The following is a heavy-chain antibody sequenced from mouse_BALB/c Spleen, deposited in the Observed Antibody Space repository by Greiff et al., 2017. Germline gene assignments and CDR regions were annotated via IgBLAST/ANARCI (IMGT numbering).Heavy chain of an antibody. J-gene: IGHJ2*01. CDR3: ARGAVTTVVADYFDY. CDR2: IDPYYGGT. Sequence: VQLKESGPKLEKPGASVKISCKASGYSFTGYKMHWVKQSHGKSLEWIGNIDPYYGGTSYNQKFKGKATLTVDKSSNTAYMQLKSLTSEASAVYDCARGAVTTVVADYFDYWGQGTTLTVSS. CDR1: GYSFTGYK. D-gene: IGHD1-1*01. V-gene: IGHV1S135*01.